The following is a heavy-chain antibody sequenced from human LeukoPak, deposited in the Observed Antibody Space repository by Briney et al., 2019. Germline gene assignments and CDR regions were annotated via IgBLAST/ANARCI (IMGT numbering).Heavy chain of an antibody. CDR2: ISSSGSTK. D-gene: IGHD3-10*01. CDR3: ARSSGSVVRGALGTRSYHHYGMDV. Sequence: SGGSLRLSCAASEFTFSRDEMNWVRQAPGKGLEWVSYISSSGSTKYYADSVKGRFTISRDNAKNSLYLQMNSLRAEDTAVYYCARSSGSVVRGALGTRSYHHYGMDVWGQGTTVTVSS. CDR1: EFTFSRDE. V-gene: IGHV3-48*03. J-gene: IGHJ6*02.